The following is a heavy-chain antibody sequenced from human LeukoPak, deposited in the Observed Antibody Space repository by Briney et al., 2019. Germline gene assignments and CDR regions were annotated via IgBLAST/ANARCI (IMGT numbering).Heavy chain of an antibody. J-gene: IGHJ4*02. V-gene: IGHV1-2*02. D-gene: IGHD4/OR15-4a*01. CDR3: ARPLLWWPQVGYFDY. Sequence: SVKVSCKASGYTFTGYYIHWVRQAPGQGLEWMGWINPNSGVTNYAQKFQGRVTMTRDTSINTAYMELSSLKSDDTAVYYCARPLLWWPQVGYFDYWGQGTLVTVSS. CDR1: GYTFTGYY. CDR2: INPNSGVT.